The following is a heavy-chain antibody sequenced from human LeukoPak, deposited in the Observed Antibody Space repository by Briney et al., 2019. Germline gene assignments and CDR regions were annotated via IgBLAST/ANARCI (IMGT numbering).Heavy chain of an antibody. CDR2: IIPILGIA. Sequence: PEASVTVSCKASGGTFSSYSISWVRQAPGQGLEWMGGIIPILGIANYAQKFQGRVTITADKSTSTAYMDLSSLRSEDTAVYYCAREGPIAAADEYYFDYWGQGTLVTVSS. CDR1: GGTFSSYS. V-gene: IGHV1-69*04. J-gene: IGHJ4*02. CDR3: AREGPIAAADEYYFDY. D-gene: IGHD6-13*01.